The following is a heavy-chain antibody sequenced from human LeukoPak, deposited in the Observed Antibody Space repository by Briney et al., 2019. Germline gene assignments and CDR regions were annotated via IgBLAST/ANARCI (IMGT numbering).Heavy chain of an antibody. V-gene: IGHV1-2*02. CDR2: INPNSGGT. CDR3: ARDLADTAMDYYYYGVDV. J-gene: IGHJ6*02. D-gene: IGHD5-18*01. CDR1: GYTFTGYY. Sequence: ASVKVSCKASGYTFTGYYMHWVRQAPGQGLEWMGWINPNSGGTNYAQKFQGRVTMTRDTSISTAYMELSRLRSDDTAVYYCARDLADTAMDYYYYGVDVWGQGTTVTVSS.